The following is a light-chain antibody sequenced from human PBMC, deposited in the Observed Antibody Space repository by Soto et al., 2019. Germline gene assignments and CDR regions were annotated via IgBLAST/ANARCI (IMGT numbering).Light chain of an antibody. CDR1: QSINSW. Sequence: DMQMTQSPSTLSASVGDRVTITYRASQSINSWLAWYQQKPGKAPKFLIYKASSLESGVPSRFSGSGSGTEFSLTISSLQPDDFATYYCQQSNNDPWTFGQGTKVEIK. J-gene: IGKJ1*01. CDR2: KAS. CDR3: QQSNNDPWT. V-gene: IGKV1-5*03.